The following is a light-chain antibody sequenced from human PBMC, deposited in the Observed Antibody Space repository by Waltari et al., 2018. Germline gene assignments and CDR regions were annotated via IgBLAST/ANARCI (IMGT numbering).Light chain of an antibody. Sequence: DIQMTQSPASVPASLVDRVTINCRARQGISNWLAWYQQKPGRAPNLLIYAASSLQTGVPERFSGSGSGTEFTLTISSLQPEDVAIYYCQQSSSSPSTFGPGTKVEIK. V-gene: IGKV1-12*01. CDR3: QQSSSSPST. CDR1: QGISNW. J-gene: IGKJ3*01. CDR2: AAS.